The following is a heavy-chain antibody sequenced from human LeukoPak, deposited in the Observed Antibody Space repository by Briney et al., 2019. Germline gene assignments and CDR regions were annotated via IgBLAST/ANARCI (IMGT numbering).Heavy chain of an antibody. CDR3: AKGQRPFPYSGYDS. Sequence: SLRLSCAASGFTFDNYAMHWVWQAPGKGLEWVSGISWNSGNIGYADSVQGRFTISRDNAKNSLYLQMNSLRAEDTALYYCAKGQRPFPYSGYDSWGQGTLVTVSS. D-gene: IGHD5-12*01. CDR2: ISWNSGNI. CDR1: GFTFDNYA. J-gene: IGHJ4*02. V-gene: IGHV3-9*01.